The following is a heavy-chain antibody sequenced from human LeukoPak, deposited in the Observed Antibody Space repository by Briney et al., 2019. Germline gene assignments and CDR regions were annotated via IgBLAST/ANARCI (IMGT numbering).Heavy chain of an antibody. Sequence: GASVKVSCKASGGTFSSYAISWVRQAPGQGLEWMGRIIPILGIANYAQKFQGRVTITADESTSTAYMELSSLRSEDTAVYYCARDSEPFYYDSSGYYRYFDCWGQGTLVTVSS. D-gene: IGHD3-22*01. CDR2: IIPILGIA. CDR1: GGTFSSYA. J-gene: IGHJ4*02. CDR3: ARDSEPFYYDSSGYYRYFDC. V-gene: IGHV1-69*04.